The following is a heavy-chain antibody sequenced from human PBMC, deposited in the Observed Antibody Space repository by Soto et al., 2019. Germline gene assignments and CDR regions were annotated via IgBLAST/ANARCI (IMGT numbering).Heavy chain of an antibody. J-gene: IGHJ3*02. D-gene: IGHD2-15*01. CDR1: GFTFSGFA. Sequence: SLRLSCAASGFTFSGFAIHWVRQAPGKGLEWVSTVSFDGSNEYYADSVKGRFTISRDNSKNTLSLQMNSLRAEDTAVYYCARDQRYCIGGTCYSGNVFDIGGKGTMVT. CDR3: ARDQRYCIGGTCYSGNVFDI. CDR2: VSFDGSNE. V-gene: IGHV3-30-3*01.